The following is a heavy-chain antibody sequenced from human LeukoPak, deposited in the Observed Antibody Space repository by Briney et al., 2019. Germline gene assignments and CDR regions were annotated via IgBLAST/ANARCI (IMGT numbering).Heavy chain of an antibody. Sequence: PGGSLRLSCAASGFTFDDYAMHWVRQAPGKGLEWVSGISWNSGSIGYADSVKGRFTISRDNAKNSLHLQMNSLRAEDTALYYCAKGMYSSGPPFDYWGQGTLVTVSS. D-gene: IGHD6-19*01. V-gene: IGHV3-9*01. CDR2: ISWNSGSI. CDR1: GFTFDDYA. J-gene: IGHJ4*02. CDR3: AKGMYSSGPPFDY.